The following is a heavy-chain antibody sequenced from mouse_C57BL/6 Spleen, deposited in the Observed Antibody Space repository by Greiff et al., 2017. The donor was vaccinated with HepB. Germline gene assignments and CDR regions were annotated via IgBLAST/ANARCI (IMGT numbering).Heavy chain of an antibody. Sequence: EVQLQQSGPELVKPGASVKIPCKASGYTFTDYNMDWVKQSNGKSLEWIGDINPNNGGTIYNQKFKGKATLTVDKSSSTAYMELRSLTSEDTAVYYGARFTTVGEGDYWGQGTSVTVSS. V-gene: IGHV1-18*01. CDR2: INPNNGGT. D-gene: IGHD1-1*01. CDR1: GYTFTDYN. J-gene: IGHJ4*01. CDR3: ARFTTVGEGDY.